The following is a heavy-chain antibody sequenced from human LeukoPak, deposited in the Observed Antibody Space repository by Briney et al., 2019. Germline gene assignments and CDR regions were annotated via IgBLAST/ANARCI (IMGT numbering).Heavy chain of an antibody. Sequence: SGPTLVNPTQTLTLTCTFSGFSLSTSGMCVSWIRQPPGKPLEWLARIDWDDDKFYSTSLKTRLTISKDTSKNQVVLTMTSMDPVDTAMDFCARVTTVTTRYFEYWGQGTLVTVS. CDR2: IDWDDDK. CDR3: ARVTTVTTRYFEY. V-gene: IGHV2-70*17. D-gene: IGHD4-17*01. J-gene: IGHJ4*02. CDR1: GFSLSTSGMC.